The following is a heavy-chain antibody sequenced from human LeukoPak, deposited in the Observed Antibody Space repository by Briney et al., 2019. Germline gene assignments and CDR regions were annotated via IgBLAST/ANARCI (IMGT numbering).Heavy chain of an antibody. CDR1: GLTFNKYW. V-gene: IGHV3-7*01. CDR3: ARGHTVRACRPLFS. Sequence: GGSLRLSCEASGLTFNKYWMTWVRQAPGKGLEGVANIKQDGSEKNYVDSVKGRFTISRDNAKNSLSLRMNSLSAEDTAVYFCARGHTVRACRPLFSWG. J-gene: IGHJ5*01. D-gene: IGHD2-8*01. CDR2: IKQDGSEK.